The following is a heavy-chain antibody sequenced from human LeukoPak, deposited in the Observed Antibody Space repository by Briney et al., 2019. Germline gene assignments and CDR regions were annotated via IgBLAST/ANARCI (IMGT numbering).Heavy chain of an antibody. V-gene: IGHV3-7*01. J-gene: IGHJ5*02. CDR3: ARDGIAAARGPPNWFDP. CDR1: GFTFSSYW. CDR2: IKQDGSEK. Sequence: GGSLRLSCAASGFTFSSYWMSWVRQAPGQGLEWVANIKQDGSEKYYVDSVKGRFTISRDNAKNSLYLQMNSLRAEDTAVYYCARDGIAAARGPPNWFDPWGQGTLVTVSS. D-gene: IGHD6-13*01.